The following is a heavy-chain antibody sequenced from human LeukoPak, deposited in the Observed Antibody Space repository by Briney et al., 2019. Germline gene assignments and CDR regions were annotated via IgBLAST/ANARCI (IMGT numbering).Heavy chain of an antibody. Sequence: PSETLSLTCTVSGGSISSSSYYWGWIRQPPGKGLEWIGSIYYSGSTYYNPSLKSRVTMTRDTSTTTVHMELSSLRSDDTAVYYCARDYRIDGYNRGVDHWGQGTLVTVS. CDR1: GGSISSSSYY. D-gene: IGHD5-24*01. J-gene: IGHJ4*02. CDR2: IYYSGST. CDR3: ARDYRIDGYNRGVDH. V-gene: IGHV4-39*06.